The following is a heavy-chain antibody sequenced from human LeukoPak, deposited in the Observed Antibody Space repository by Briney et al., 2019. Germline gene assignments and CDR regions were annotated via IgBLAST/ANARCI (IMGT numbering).Heavy chain of an antibody. J-gene: IGHJ4*02. V-gene: IGHV3-13*01. CDR1: GFTFSSYD. Sequence: GGSLRLSCAASGFTFSSYDMHWVRQATGKGLEWVSAIGTAGDTYYPGSVKGRFTISRDNSKNTLYLQMNSLRAEDTAVYYCAKDRGDDILTGYYGTLDYWGQGTLVTVSS. CDR2: IGTAGDT. D-gene: IGHD3-9*01. CDR3: AKDRGDDILTGYYGTLDY.